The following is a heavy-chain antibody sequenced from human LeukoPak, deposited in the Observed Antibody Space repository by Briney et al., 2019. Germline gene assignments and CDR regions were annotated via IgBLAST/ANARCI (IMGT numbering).Heavy chain of an antibody. CDR3: ARVRVMATSFFGAEYFRH. Sequence: RGESLKITCKGSGYSFTTYWIGRVRQMPGKGLEWMGIIFPGDSDTRYSPSFQGQVTISVDKSISTAYLQWRSLKVSDTAMYYCARVRVMATSFFGAEYFRHWGQGTLVTVSS. V-gene: IGHV5-51*01. CDR1: GYSFTTYW. D-gene: IGHD5-24*01. J-gene: IGHJ1*01. CDR2: IFPGDSDT.